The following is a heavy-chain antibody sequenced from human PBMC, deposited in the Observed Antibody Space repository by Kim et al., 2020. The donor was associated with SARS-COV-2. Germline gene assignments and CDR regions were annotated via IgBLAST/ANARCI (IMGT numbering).Heavy chain of an antibody. J-gene: IGHJ6*02. CDR1: GFTFSSYW. CDR3: AREGRASSSSYYYYYGMDV. CDR2: IKQDGSEK. V-gene: IGHV3-7*03. D-gene: IGHD6-6*01. Sequence: GGSLRLSCAASGFTFSSYWMSWVRQAPGKGLEWVANIKQDGSEKYYVDSVKGRFTISRDNAKNSLYLQMNSLRAEDTAVYYCAREGRASSSSYYYYYGMDVWGQGTTVTVSS.